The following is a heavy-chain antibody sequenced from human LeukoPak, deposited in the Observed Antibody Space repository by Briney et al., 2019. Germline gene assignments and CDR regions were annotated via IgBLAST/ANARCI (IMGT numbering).Heavy chain of an antibody. CDR2: ISDYNGNT. CDR3: ARADSSGTPNLS. J-gene: IGHJ4*02. Sequence: ASVKVSCKASGYTFTSYGISWVRQGPGQGLEWVGWISDYNGNTNYAQKLQGRVTMTTDTSTSTAYMELRSLRSDDTAVYYCARADSSGTPNLSWGQGTLVTVSS. CDR1: GYTFTSYG. D-gene: IGHD3-22*01. V-gene: IGHV1-18*01.